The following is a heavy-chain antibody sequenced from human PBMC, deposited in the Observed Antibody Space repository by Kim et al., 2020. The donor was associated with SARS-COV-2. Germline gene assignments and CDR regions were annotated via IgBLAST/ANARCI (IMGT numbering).Heavy chain of an antibody. CDR1: GFTFSSYG. D-gene: IGHD6-6*01. CDR2: IWYDGSNK. J-gene: IGHJ4*02. V-gene: IGHV3-33*01. CDR3: ARGQRYYSSSPCDFDY. Sequence: GGSLRLSCAASGFTFSSYGMHWVRQAPGKGLEWVAVIWYDGSNKYYADSVKGRFTISRDNSKNTLYLQMNSLRAEDTAVYYCARGQRYYSSSPCDFDYWGQGTLVTVSS.